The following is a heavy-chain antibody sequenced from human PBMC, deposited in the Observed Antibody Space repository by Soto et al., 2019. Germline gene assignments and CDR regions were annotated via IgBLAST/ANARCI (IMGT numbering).Heavy chain of an antibody. Sequence: ASVKVSCKTSGYIFTDHLIHWVRQSPGQGLQWVGWVHPDSGGTNVAQAFQDRVTMTADTSITTAYIDLARLRPDDTAIFYCARGAQGFFPVSGIYFYFDHWGQGTPVTVS. D-gene: IGHD3-22*01. CDR3: ARGAQGFFPVSGIYFYFDH. J-gene: IGHJ4*02. CDR1: GYIFTDHL. CDR2: VHPDSGGT. V-gene: IGHV1-2*02.